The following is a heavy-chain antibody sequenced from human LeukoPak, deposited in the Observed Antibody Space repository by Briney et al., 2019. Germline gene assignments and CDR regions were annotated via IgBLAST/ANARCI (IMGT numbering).Heavy chain of an antibody. J-gene: IGHJ4*02. CDR2: ISGGGGST. D-gene: IGHD6-6*01. CDR1: KFTFSSYA. Sequence: GGSLRLSCAASKFTFSSYAMTWVRQAPGKGLEWVSSISGGGGSTFYADSVKGRFTISRNNSKKTLYLQMNSLRAEDTAVYYCAKDGWYSNSPYYFDYWGQGTLVTVFS. CDR3: AKDGWYSNSPYYFDY. V-gene: IGHV3-23*01.